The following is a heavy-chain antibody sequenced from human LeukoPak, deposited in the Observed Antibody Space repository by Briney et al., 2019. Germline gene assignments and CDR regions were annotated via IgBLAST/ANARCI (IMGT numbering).Heavy chain of an antibody. V-gene: IGHV4-34*01. CDR3: ARDMATAPLDY. D-gene: IGHD5-12*01. Sequence: PSETLSLTCAVYGGSFSGYYWSWIRQPPGKGLEWIGEINHSGSTNYNPSLKSRVTISVDTSKNQFSLKLSSVTAADTAVYYCARDMATAPLDYWGQGTLVTVSS. CDR1: GGSFSGYY. J-gene: IGHJ4*02. CDR2: INHSGST.